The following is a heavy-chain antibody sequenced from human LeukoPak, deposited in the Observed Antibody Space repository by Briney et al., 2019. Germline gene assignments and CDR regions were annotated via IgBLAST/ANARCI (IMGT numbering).Heavy chain of an antibody. Sequence: GGSLRLSCAVSGLTFRNLKMNWVRQAPGKGLEWVSYISAGGRTTFYADSVTGRFTISRDNARNSLYLQMSSLRVGDTAVYYCATGFDWFEADYWGQGTLVTVSS. J-gene: IGHJ4*02. V-gene: IGHV3-48*03. CDR3: ATGFDWFEADY. CDR2: ISAGGRTT. CDR1: GLTFRNLK. D-gene: IGHD3-9*01.